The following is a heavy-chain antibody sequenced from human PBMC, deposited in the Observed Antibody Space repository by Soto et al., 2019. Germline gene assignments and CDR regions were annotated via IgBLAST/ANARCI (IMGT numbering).Heavy chain of an antibody. D-gene: IGHD4-17*01. Sequence: QVQLVESGGGVVQPGRSLRLSCAASGFTFSSYGMHWVRQAPGKGLEWVAVISYDGSNKYYADSVKGRFTISRDNSKNTLHLQMNCLRAEGTAVYYCSKDYDGDYPPHYYYYYGMDVWGQGTTVTVS. CDR1: GFTFSSYG. CDR2: ISYDGSNK. V-gene: IGHV3-30*18. CDR3: SKDYDGDYPPHYYYYYGMDV. J-gene: IGHJ6*02.